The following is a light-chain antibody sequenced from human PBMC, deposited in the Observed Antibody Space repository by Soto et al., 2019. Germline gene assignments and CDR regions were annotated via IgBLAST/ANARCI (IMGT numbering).Light chain of an antibody. CDR2: EVS. Sequence: QSALTQPASVSGSPGQSIAISCIGTHNDVGGFQYVSWYQHRPGNAPKLIIHEVSNRPSGVSDRFSGSKSGNTASLTISGLQAEDEADYYCTSYTSRTTRVFGGGTKLTVL. J-gene: IGLJ3*02. CDR1: HNDVGGFQY. V-gene: IGLV2-14*01. CDR3: TSYTSRTTRV.